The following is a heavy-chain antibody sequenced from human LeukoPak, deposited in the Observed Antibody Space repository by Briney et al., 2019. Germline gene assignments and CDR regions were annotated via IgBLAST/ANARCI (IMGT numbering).Heavy chain of an antibody. CDR2: IYHSGST. J-gene: IGHJ6*02. Sequence: SETLSLTYAVSGGSISSSNWWSWVRQPPGKGLEWIGEIYHSGSTNYNPSLKSRVTISVDKSKNQFSLKLSSVTAADTAVYYCARAAAGLSYYYGMDAWGQGTTVTVSS. D-gene: IGHD6-13*01. CDR1: GGSISSSNW. V-gene: IGHV4-4*02. CDR3: ARAAAGLSYYYGMDA.